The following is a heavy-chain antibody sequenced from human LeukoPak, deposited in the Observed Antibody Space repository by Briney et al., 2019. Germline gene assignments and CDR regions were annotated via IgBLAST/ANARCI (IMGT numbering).Heavy chain of an antibody. V-gene: IGHV4-34*01. J-gene: IGHJ4*02. CDR3: ARDRDTLIPGYSSSWYGARLYYFDY. CDR2: INHSGST. D-gene: IGHD6-13*01. Sequence: SETLSLTCAVYGGSFSAYYWSWIRQPPGKGWGWIGEINHSGSTNSNPSLKSRVTISVDTSKHQFSLKLSSVTAADTAVYYCARDRDTLIPGYSSSWYGARLYYFDYWGQGTLVTVSS. CDR1: GGSFSAYY.